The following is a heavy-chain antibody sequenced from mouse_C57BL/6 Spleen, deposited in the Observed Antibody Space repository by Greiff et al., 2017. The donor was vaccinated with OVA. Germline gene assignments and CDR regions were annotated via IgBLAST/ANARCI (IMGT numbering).Heavy chain of an antibody. CDR2: IYPGNSDT. Sequence: EVKLQQSGTVLARPGASVKMSCKPSGYTFTSYWMHWVKQRPGQGLEWIGAIYPGNSDTSYNQKFKGKAKLTAVTSASTAYMELSSLTNEDSAVYYCTRSPYTTVVPFDYWGQGTTLTVSS. D-gene: IGHD1-1*01. J-gene: IGHJ2*01. V-gene: IGHV1-5*01. CDR1: GYTFTSYW. CDR3: TRSPYTTVVPFDY.